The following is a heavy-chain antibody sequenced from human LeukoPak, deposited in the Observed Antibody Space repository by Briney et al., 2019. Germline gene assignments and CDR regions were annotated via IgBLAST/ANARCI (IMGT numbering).Heavy chain of an antibody. J-gene: IGHJ3*02. CDR3: ARPTMYYDILTGYYPDAFDI. V-gene: IGHV5-51*01. D-gene: IGHD3-9*01. CDR2: IHPGDSDT. CDR1: GYTFTNYW. Sequence: GESLKISCQASGYTFTNYWIGWVRQMPGKGLEWMGIIHPGDSDTRYSPSFRGQVIISADKSIRTAYLQWTSLKASDTAMYYCARPTMYYDILTGYYPDAFDIWGQGTMVTVSS.